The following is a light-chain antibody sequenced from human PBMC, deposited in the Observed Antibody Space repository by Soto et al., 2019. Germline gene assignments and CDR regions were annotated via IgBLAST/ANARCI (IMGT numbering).Light chain of an antibody. V-gene: IGKV3-20*01. J-gene: IGKJ4*01. CDR1: QSISSGF. Sequence: EVVLTQSPGTLSLSPGERATLSCRASQSISSGFLAWYQQKPGQAPRLLIYGASSRATGIPDRFSGSGSGTDFTLTISRLETEDSAVYYCQLLTFGGGTKVEIK. CDR2: GAS. CDR3: QLLT.